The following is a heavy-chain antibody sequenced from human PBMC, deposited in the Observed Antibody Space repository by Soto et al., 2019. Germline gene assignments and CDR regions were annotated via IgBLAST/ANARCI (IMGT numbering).Heavy chain of an antibody. CDR1: GFTFSSYA. V-gene: IGHV3-23*01. Sequence: VQLLESGGGLVQPGGSLRLSCAASGFTFSSYAMSWVRQAPGKGLEWVSGISGSGGSTYYADSVKGRFTISRDNSKNTLYLEMNSLRAEDTAVYYCAGAPYSGYAYWGQGTLVTVSS. J-gene: IGHJ4*02. CDR2: ISGSGGST. CDR3: AGAPYSGYAY. D-gene: IGHD5-12*01.